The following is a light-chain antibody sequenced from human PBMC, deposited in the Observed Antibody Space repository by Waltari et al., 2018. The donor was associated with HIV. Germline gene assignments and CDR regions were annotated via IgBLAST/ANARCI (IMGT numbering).Light chain of an antibody. CDR1: KSNIGNNF. CDR3: ASWDDNLRHWV. CDR2: RKD. V-gene: IGLV1-47*01. Sequence: QPKMTQAPSASKTPGQRITMSCSGSKSNIGNNFIYWYQQIPGAAPRLVMARKDQRPAGVPDRFSGTKSGTSAFLAITNLRLDDEATYVCASWDDNLRHWVFGGGTKLTVL. J-gene: IGLJ3*02.